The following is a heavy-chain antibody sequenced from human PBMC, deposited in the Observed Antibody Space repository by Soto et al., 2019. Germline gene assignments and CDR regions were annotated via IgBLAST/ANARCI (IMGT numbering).Heavy chain of an antibody. CDR1: GYSITCYW. Sequence: GESLKISCKASGYSITCYWIAWVRQMPGQGLEWMGIIFPDDSDTRYSPSFQGQVTISADKSISTAYVQWSSLKASDTAMYYCTRGGVATRTFDYWGQGTLVTVSS. V-gene: IGHV5-51*01. J-gene: IGHJ4*02. CDR3: TRGGVATRTFDY. D-gene: IGHD3-3*01. CDR2: IFPDDSDT.